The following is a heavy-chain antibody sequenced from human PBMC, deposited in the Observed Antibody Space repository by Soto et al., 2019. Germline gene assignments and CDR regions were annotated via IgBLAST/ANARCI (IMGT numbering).Heavy chain of an antibody. CDR3: AKDAPPRIVGATPLDFDY. D-gene: IGHD1-26*01. Sequence: LRLSCAASGFTFSSYAMSWVRQAPGRGLEWVSAISGTGGSTYYADSVKGRFTISRDNSKNMLYLQMNSLRADDTAVYYCAKDAPPRIVGATPLDFDYWGQGTLVTVSS. V-gene: IGHV3-23*01. J-gene: IGHJ4*02. CDR2: ISGTGGST. CDR1: GFTFSSYA.